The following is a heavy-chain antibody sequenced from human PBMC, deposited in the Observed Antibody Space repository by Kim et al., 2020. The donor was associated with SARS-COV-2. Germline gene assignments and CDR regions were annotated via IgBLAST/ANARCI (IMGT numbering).Heavy chain of an antibody. J-gene: IGHJ4*02. CDR3: ARERRVYSSSWYYFDY. CDR2: INAGNGNT. D-gene: IGHD6-13*01. Sequence: ASVKVSCKASGYTFTSYAMHWVRQAPGQRLEWMGWINAGNGNTKYSQKFQGRVTITRDTSASTAYMELSSLRSEDTAVYYCARERRVYSSSWYYFDYWGQGTLVTVSS. V-gene: IGHV1-3*01. CDR1: GYTFTSYA.